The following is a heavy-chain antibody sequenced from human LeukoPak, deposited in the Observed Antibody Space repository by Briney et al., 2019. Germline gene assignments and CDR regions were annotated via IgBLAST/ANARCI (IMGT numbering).Heavy chain of an antibody. V-gene: IGHV3-30-3*01. J-gene: IGHJ4*02. Sequence: GGSLGLSCAASGFTFRNYVIHWVCQAPGKGLEWVAVTSSDLNVKLYADSVKGRFTISRDNSRSTLYLQMNSLRPEDTAIYYCAREGYYGSGSPPSLYFDYWGQGTLVTVSS. CDR1: GFTFRNYV. CDR2: TSSDLNVK. CDR3: AREGYYGSGSPPSLYFDY. D-gene: IGHD3-10*01.